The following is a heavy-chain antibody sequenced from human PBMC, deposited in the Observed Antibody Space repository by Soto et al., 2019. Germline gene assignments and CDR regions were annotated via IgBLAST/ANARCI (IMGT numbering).Heavy chain of an antibody. CDR1: GYSFTSYW. V-gene: IGHV5-10-1*01. J-gene: IGHJ6*02. CDR2: IDPSDSYT. Sequence: GESLKISCKGSGYSFTSYWISWVRQMPGKGLEWMGRIDPSDSYTNYSPSFQGHVTISADKSISTAYLQWSSLKASDTAMYYCARQGGGSGYDYYYYGMDVWGQGTTVTVSS. D-gene: IGHD5-12*01. CDR3: ARQGGGSGYDYYYYGMDV.